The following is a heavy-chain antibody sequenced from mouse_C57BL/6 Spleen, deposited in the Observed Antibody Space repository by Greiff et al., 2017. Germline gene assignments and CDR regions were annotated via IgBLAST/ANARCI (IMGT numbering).Heavy chain of an antibody. Sequence: VQLQESGAELVRPGSSVKLSCKASGYTFTSYWMDWVKQRPGQGLEWIGNIYPSDSETHYNQKFKDKATLTVDKSSSTAYMQLSSLTSEDSAVYYCARSGYSNYRMAYWGQGTLVTVSA. CDR2: IYPSDSET. J-gene: IGHJ3*01. CDR1: GYTFTSYW. D-gene: IGHD2-5*01. V-gene: IGHV1-61*01. CDR3: ARSGYSNYRMAY.